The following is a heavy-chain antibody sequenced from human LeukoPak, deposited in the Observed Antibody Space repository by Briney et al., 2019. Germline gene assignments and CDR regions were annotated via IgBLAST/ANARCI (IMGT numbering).Heavy chain of an antibody. J-gene: IGHJ4*02. Sequence: SETLSLTCTVSGGSISSYYWSWIRQPPGKGLEWIGYIYYSGSTNYNPPLKSRVTISIDMSKNQFLLKLTSVTAADTAVYYCASGTTVTNFAYWGQGTLVTVSS. CDR3: ASGTTVTNFAY. CDR1: GGSISSYY. D-gene: IGHD4-17*01. CDR2: IYYSGST. V-gene: IGHV4-59*12.